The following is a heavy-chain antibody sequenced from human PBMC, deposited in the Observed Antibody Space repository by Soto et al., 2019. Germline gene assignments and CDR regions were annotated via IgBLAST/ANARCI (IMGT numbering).Heavy chain of an antibody. V-gene: IGHV4-39*01. J-gene: IGHJ5*02. D-gene: IGHD2-15*01. CDR1: GGSISSSSYY. CDR2: IYYSGST. CDR3: AVVVAASFDP. Sequence: AETLSLTCTVSGGSISSSSYYWGWLRQPPGKGLEWIGSIYYSGSTYYNPSLKSRVTISVDTSKNQFSLKLSSVTAADTAVYYCAVVVAASFDPWGQGTLVTVSS.